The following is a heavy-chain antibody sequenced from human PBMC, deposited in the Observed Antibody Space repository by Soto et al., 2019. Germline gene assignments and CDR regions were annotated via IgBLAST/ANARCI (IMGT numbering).Heavy chain of an antibody. CDR3: ARHLVYYYGSGRTGMDV. D-gene: IGHD3-10*01. CDR1: GYSFTSYW. Sequence: PGESLKISCKGSGYSFTSYWISWVRQMPGKGLEWMGRIDPSDSYTNYSPSFQGHVTISADKSISTAYLQWSSLKASDTAMYYCARHLVYYYGSGRTGMDVWGQGTTVIVSS. V-gene: IGHV5-10-1*01. J-gene: IGHJ6*02. CDR2: IDPSDSYT.